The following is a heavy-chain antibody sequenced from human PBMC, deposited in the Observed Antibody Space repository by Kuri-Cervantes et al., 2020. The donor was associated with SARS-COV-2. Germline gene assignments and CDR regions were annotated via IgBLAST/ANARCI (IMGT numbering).Heavy chain of an antibody. Sequence: ASVKVSCKASGYTFTGYYMHWVRQAPGQGLEWMGWINPNSGGTNYAQKFQGRVTMTRDTSTSTAYMELRSLRSDDTAVYYCARSCLEWLNYYYYYYMDVWGKGTTVTVSS. CDR3: ARSCLEWLNYYYYYYMDV. CDR2: INPNSGGT. CDR1: GYTFTGYY. D-gene: IGHD3-3*01. J-gene: IGHJ6*03. V-gene: IGHV1-2*02.